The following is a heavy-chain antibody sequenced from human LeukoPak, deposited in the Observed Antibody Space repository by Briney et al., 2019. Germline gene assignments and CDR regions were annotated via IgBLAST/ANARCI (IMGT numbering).Heavy chain of an antibody. J-gene: IGHJ5*02. D-gene: IGHD4-17*01. Sequence: ASVKVSCKASGGTFSSYAISWVRQAPGQGLEWMGGIIPIFGTANYAQKFQGRVTITTDESTSTAYMELSSLRSEDTAVYYCARDHGDYVPNWLDPWGQGTLVTVSS. CDR3: ARDHGDYVPNWLDP. V-gene: IGHV1-69*05. CDR2: IIPIFGTA. CDR1: GGTFSSYA.